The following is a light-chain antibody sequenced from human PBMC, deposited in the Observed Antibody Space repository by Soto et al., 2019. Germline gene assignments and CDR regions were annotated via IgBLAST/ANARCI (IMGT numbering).Light chain of an antibody. CDR1: PSVSSY. CDR2: DAS. Sequence: EIVLTQSPATLSLSPGERATLSCRASPSVSSYLAWYQQKAGQAPRLLIYDASNRATVIPARFSGSGSGTDSTLTISGPEPEDFAVYYGQQRNNSPWTFGRGTKVEIK. CDR3: QQRNNSPWT. V-gene: IGKV3-11*01. J-gene: IGKJ1*01.